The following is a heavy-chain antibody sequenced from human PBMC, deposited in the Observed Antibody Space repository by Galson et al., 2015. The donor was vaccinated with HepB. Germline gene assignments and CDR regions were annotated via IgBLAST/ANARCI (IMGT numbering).Heavy chain of an antibody. D-gene: IGHD3-10*01. J-gene: IGHJ4*02. V-gene: IGHV1-69*13. CDR3: ASGGGITMVRGEGY. CDR1: GGTFSSYA. CDR2: IIPIFGTA. Sequence: SVKVSCKASGGTFSSYAISWVRQAPGQGLEWMGGIIPIFGTANYAQKFQGRVTITADESTSTAYMELSSLRSEDTAVYYCASGGGITMVRGEGYWGQGTLVTVSS.